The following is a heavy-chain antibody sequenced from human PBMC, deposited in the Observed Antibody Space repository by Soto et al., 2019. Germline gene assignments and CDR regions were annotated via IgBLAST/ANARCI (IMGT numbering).Heavy chain of an antibody. Sequence: ASVKVSCKASGGSFSSYAISWVRQAPGQGLEWMGGIIPIFGTANYAQKFQGRVTITADKSTSTAYMELSSLRSEDTAVYYCARAESLDGTFDYWGQGTLVTVSS. V-gene: IGHV1-69*06. D-gene: IGHD1-1*01. CDR1: GGSFSSYA. J-gene: IGHJ4*02. CDR3: ARAESLDGTFDY. CDR2: IIPIFGTA.